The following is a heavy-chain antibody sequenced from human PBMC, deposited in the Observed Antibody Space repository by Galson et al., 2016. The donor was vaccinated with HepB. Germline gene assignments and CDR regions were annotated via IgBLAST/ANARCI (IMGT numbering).Heavy chain of an antibody. D-gene: IGHD3-10*01. CDR2: ISYDGSNK. Sequence: SLRLSCAASGFRFSSYAMHWVRQAPGKGLEWVAVISYDGSNKYYTDSVKGRFTISRDNSKNTLYLQMNSLRAEDRAAYYCAKDGLYYGSGSYGSVDYWGQGTLVTVSS. CDR1: GFRFSSYA. V-gene: IGHV3-30*18. CDR3: AKDGLYYGSGSYGSVDY. J-gene: IGHJ4*02.